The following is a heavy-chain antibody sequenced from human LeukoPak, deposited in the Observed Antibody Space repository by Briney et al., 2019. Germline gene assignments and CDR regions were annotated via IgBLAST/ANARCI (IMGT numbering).Heavy chain of an antibody. J-gene: IGHJ5*02. CDR2: IYTSGST. CDR3: ARHFKGPAMGVWFDP. V-gene: IGHV4-4*09. D-gene: IGHD2-2*01. CDR1: GGSISSYY. Sequence: SETLSLTCSVSGGSISSYYWSWIRQSPGKGLEWIGYIYTSGSTNYNPSLKSRVTISVDTSKNQFSLKLSSVTAADTAVYYCARHFKGPAMGVWFDPWGQGTLVTVSS.